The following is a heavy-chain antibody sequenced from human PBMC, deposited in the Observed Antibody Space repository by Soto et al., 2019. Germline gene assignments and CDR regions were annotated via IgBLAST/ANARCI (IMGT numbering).Heavy chain of an antibody. CDR3: ARGELATITASDY. J-gene: IGHJ4*02. V-gene: IGHV3-74*01. Sequence: GSLRLSCAASRFTFSSYWIHWVLQVPGKGLVWVSRINNDGSSTNYADSVKGRFTISRDYAKNILYLQMNSLRAEDTAVYYCARGELATITASDYWGQGTLVTVSS. CDR1: RFTFSSYW. CDR2: INNDGSST. D-gene: IGHD5-12*01.